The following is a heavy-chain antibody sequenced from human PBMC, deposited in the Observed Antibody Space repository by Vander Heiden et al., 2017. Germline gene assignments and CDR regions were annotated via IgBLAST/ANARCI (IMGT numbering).Heavy chain of an antibody. V-gene: IGHV1-2*02. CDR2: INPNSGGT. J-gene: IGHJ1*01. CDR3: AREALAATDSAEYFQH. D-gene: IGHD2-15*01. CDR1: GYTFTGYY. Sequence: QVQLVQSGAEVKKPGASVKVSCKASGYTFTGYYMHWVRQAPGQGLEWMGWINPNSGGTNYAQKFQGRVTMTRDTSISTAYMELSRLRSDDTGVYYCAREALAATDSAEYFQHWGQGTLVTVSS.